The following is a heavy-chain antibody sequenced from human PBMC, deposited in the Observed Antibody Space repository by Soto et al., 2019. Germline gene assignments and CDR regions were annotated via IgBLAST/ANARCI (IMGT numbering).Heavy chain of an antibody. D-gene: IGHD6-19*01. CDR2: ISYDGSNK. CDR1: GFTFSSYA. Sequence: GGSLRLSCAASGFTFSSYAMHWVRQAPGKGLEWVAVISYDGSNKYYADSVKGRFTISRDNSKNTLYLQMNSLRAEDTAVYYYAREVAGTTYYYYYGMDVWGQGTTVTVSS. J-gene: IGHJ6*02. V-gene: IGHV3-30-3*01. CDR3: AREVAGTTYYYYYGMDV.